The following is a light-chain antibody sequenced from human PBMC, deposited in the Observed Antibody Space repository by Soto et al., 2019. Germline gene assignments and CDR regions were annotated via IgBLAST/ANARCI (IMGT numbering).Light chain of an antibody. CDR2: AVS. CDR1: SSGVGLYDY. Sequence: QSALTQPASVSGSPGQSITISCTGTSSGVGLYDYVSWYQQHPGKAPQLMIYAVSNRPSGVSNRFSASKSGNTASLFISGLQAEDEADYYCSSYTSDSSDVFGSGTKVTVL. V-gene: IGLV2-14*01. CDR3: SSYTSDSSDV. J-gene: IGLJ1*01.